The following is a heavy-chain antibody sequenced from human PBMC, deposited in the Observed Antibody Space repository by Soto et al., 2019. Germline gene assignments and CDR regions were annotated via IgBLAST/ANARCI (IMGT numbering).Heavy chain of an antibody. CDR1: GGSISSGDYY. V-gene: IGHV4-30-4*01. CDR3: PTRYYYYTSSYCSPYFDH. J-gene: IGHJ4*02. D-gene: IGHD3-22*01. CDR2: IYYSGST. Sequence: SSETLSLTCTVSGGSISSGDYYWSWIRQPPGKGLEWLGYIYYSGSTYYNPSLKSRVTISVDTSRNQFSLKLSSVTAADTAVYYSPTRYYYYTSSYCSPYFDHCSQVTPVTV.